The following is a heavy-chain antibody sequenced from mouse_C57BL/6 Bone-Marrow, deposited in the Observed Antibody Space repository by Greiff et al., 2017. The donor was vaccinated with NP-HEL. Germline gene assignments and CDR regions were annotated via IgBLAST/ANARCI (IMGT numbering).Heavy chain of an antibody. Sequence: QVQLQQPGAELVKPGASVKLSCKASGYTFTSYWMQWVKQRPGQGLVWIGEIDPSDSYTNYNQKFKGKATLTVDTSSSTAYMQLSSLTSEDSAVYYCARRRLRRTFDYWGQGTTLTVSS. V-gene: IGHV1-50*01. CDR3: ARRRLRRTFDY. CDR1: GYTFTSYW. D-gene: IGHD2-4*01. CDR2: IDPSDSYT. J-gene: IGHJ2*01.